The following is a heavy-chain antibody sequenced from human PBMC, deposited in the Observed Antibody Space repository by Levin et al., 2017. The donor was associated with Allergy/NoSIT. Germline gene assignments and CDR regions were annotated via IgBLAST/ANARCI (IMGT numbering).Heavy chain of an antibody. J-gene: IGHJ3*01. D-gene: IGHD1-1*01. Sequence: LSLTCAASGFRFSDYAMTWVRQAPGKGLEWVSVITGGGSNTYYGDSVKGRFTVSRDNSKNTLYLELNSLRAEDTAVYYCAKKQGGTSGFSFDVWGQGTMVTVSS. CDR3: AKKQGGTSGFSFDV. CDR2: ITGGGSNT. V-gene: IGHV3-23*01. CDR1: GFRFSDYA.